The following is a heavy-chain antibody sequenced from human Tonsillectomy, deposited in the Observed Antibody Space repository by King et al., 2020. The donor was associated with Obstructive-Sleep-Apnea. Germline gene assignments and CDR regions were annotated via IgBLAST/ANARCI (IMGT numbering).Heavy chain of an antibody. J-gene: IGHJ2*01. CDR2: IYSDGSST. D-gene: IGHD4-17*01. CDR1: GFTFSSYW. V-gene: IGHV3-74*01. Sequence: VQLVESGGGLVQPGGSLRLSCAASGFTFSSYWMHWVRQAPGKGLVWVSRIYSDGSSTTYADSVKGRFTISRDNAKNTLYLQMNSLRAEDTADHFCARVHSHGDYDISNWYFDLWGRGTLVTVSS. CDR3: ARVHSHGDYDISNWYFDL.